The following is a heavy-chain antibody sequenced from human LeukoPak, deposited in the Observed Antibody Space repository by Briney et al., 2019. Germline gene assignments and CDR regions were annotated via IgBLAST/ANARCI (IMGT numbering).Heavy chain of an antibody. Sequence: SETLSLTCTVSGGSISSYYWSWIRQPPGKGLEWIGYIYYSGSTNYNPSLKSRVTISVDTSKNQFSLKLSSVTAADTAVYYCARRRSSSWNHNWFYPWGQGTLVTVSS. CDR1: GGSISSYY. CDR2: IYYSGST. J-gene: IGHJ5*02. CDR3: ARRRSSSWNHNWFYP. V-gene: IGHV4-59*08. D-gene: IGHD6-13*01.